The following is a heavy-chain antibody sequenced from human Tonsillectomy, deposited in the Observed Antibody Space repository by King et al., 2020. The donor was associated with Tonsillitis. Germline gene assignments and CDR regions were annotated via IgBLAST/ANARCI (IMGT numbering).Heavy chain of an antibody. Sequence: DVQLVESGGGLVQPGGSLRLSCAASGFTFSSYWMHWVRQAPGKGLVWVSRINSDGSSTSYVDSVKGRFTISRDNAKSTLYLQMNSLRAEDTAVYYCARVYCGGDCSAPYYYYYGMDVWGQGTTVTVSS. CDR2: INSDGSST. CDR3: ARVYCGGDCSAPYYYYYGMDV. V-gene: IGHV3-74*01. CDR1: GFTFSSYW. J-gene: IGHJ6*02. D-gene: IGHD2-21*02.